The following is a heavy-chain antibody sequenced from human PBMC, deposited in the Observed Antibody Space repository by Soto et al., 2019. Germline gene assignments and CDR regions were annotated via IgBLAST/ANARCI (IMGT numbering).Heavy chain of an antibody. J-gene: IGHJ4*02. CDR3: AHSDGGYEIIYFDF. Sequence: SGPTLVNPTPPLTLTCTFSGFSFTTAGEAVGWIRQTPGGALEWLTLIYYNDDRRFSPSLKTRLTITGDTSKNQVVLSLTNVDPGDTATYFCAHSDGGYEIIYFDFWGQGIPVTVSS. CDR2: IYYNDDR. CDR1: GFSFTTAGEA. V-gene: IGHV2-5*01. D-gene: IGHD5-12*01.